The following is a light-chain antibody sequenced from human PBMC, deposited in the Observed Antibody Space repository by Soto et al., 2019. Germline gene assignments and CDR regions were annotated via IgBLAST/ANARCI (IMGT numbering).Light chain of an antibody. CDR1: QSVADN. J-gene: IGKJ5*01. V-gene: IGKV3-15*01. Sequence: EVVMTQSPATLSVSPGERVTLSCRSSQSVADNLAWFQQKPGQGPRLLIYGASTRATGIPARFSGSGSETDFTLTISSLQPEDFATYYCQQANSFPITFGQGTRLEIK. CDR3: QQANSFPIT. CDR2: GAS.